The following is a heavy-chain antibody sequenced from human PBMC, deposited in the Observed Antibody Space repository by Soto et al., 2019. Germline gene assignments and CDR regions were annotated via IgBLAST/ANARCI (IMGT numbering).Heavy chain of an antibody. CDR3: AKGQGFSAYYSGMDV. J-gene: IGHJ6*02. CDR2: ISGGGAST. CDR1: GFSFAGYA. Sequence: EVQLSESGGGLVQPGGSLRLSCAVSGFSFAGYAMSWVRQAPGKGLEWVSGISGGGASTYYAGSVKGRFTISRDNSGYTVYLQMNSLIAEDTAVYYCAKGQGFSAYYSGMDVWGQGTGVTVSS. V-gene: IGHV3-23*01. D-gene: IGHD6-19*01.